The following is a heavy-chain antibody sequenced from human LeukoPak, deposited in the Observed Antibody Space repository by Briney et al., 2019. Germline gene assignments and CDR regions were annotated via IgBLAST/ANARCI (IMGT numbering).Heavy chain of an antibody. Sequence: SETLSLTCAVSGGSISSSNWWSWVRQPPGKGLERIGEIYHSGSTNYNPSLKSRVTISVDKSKNQFSLQMTSVTAADTAVYYCARWIVGATTSFDCWGQGTLVTVSS. D-gene: IGHD1-26*01. J-gene: IGHJ4*02. CDR3: ARWIVGATTSFDC. V-gene: IGHV4-4*02. CDR1: GGSISSSNW. CDR2: IYHSGST.